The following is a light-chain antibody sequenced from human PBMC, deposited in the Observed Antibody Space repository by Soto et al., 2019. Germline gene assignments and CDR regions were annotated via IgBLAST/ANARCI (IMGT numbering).Light chain of an antibody. J-gene: IGLJ2*01. CDR3: SSYTTNITPVV. V-gene: IGLV2-14*01. CDR1: SGDIGGYNY. CDR2: EVT. Sequence: QSALTQPASVSGSPGQSITISCTGTSGDIGGYNYVSWYQQHPGKAPKLLISEVTNRPSGVSNRFSGSESGNTASLTISGLQAEDEADYYCSSYTTNITPVVFGGGTKLT.